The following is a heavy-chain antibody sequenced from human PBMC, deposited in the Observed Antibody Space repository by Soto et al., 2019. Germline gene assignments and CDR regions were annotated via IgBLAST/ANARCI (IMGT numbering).Heavy chain of an antibody. D-gene: IGHD2-15*01. CDR2: ISSSGYI. Sequence: EVQLVESGGGLVKPGGSLRLSCAASGFNFNSYTINWVRQAPGKRLEGLSSISSSGYIFSTDSVRGRFTISRDNAKNSVYLQRNSLRAEDTAVYFCARDCSGGSCYPGMDVWGQGTTVTVSS. V-gene: IGHV3-21*01. CDR1: GFNFNSYT. J-gene: IGHJ6*02. CDR3: ARDCSGGSCYPGMDV.